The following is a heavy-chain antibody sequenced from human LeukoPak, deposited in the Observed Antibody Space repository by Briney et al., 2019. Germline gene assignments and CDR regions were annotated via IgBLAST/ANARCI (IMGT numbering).Heavy chain of an antibody. CDR2: VSDGAGRT. V-gene: IGHV3-23*01. D-gene: IGHD2-15*01. CDR1: GFTFDNYA. J-gene: IGHJ4*02. CDR3: AKDVCNGAGCHFFDY. Sequence: GGSLRLSCAASGFTFDNYALSWVRQAPGKGLEWVSGVSDGAGRTSYADSVTGRFTISRDNARRILYLQMNSLRAEDTAVYYCAKDVCNGAGCHFFDYWGQGTVVTVSS.